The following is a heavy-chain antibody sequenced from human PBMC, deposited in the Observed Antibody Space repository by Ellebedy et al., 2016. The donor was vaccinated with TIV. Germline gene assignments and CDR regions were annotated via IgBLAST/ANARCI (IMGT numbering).Heavy chain of an antibody. CDR2: IRDDGSNK. D-gene: IGHD6-13*01. CDR1: GFTFSSYG. Sequence: PGGSLRLSCAASGFTFSSYGMHWVRQAPGKGLEWVAYIRDDGSNKYYADSVRGRLTISRDNSKNTLYLQMSSLRVNDTAVYYCAKGRSAAVAYWGQGTLVTVS. V-gene: IGHV3-30*02. CDR3: AKGRSAAVAY. J-gene: IGHJ4*02.